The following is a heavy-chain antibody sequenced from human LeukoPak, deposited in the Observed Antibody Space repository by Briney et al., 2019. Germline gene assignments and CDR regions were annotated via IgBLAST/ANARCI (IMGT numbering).Heavy chain of an antibody. CDR2: IYYNGNT. CDR3: ARGRSNYYGMDV. D-gene: IGHD1-26*01. CDR1: DGSLNSYY. J-gene: IGHJ6*02. V-gene: IGHV4-59*01. Sequence: PSETLSLTCSVSDGSLNSYYWNWIRRPPGKGLEWIGYIYYNGNTNYSPSLKSRVTMSVDTSKNLFSLKVSSATAADTAVDYCARGRSNYYGMDVWGQGTTVTVSS.